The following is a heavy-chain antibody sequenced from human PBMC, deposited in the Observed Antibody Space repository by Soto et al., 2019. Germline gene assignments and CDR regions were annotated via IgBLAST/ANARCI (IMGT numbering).Heavy chain of an antibody. CDR2: ISSGSSTI. Sequence: PGGSLRLSCAASGFTFSSYAMNWVRQAPGKGLEWVSYISSGSSTIYYADSVKGRFTISRDNAKNSLYLQMNSLRAEDTAVYYCASAQSTARVDYWGEGTLVTVSS. CDR1: GFTFSSYA. V-gene: IGHV3-48*01. J-gene: IGHJ4*02. CDR3: ASAQSTARVDY.